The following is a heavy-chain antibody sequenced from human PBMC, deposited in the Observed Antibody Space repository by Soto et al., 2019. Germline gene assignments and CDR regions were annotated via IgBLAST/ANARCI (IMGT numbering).Heavy chain of an antibody. CDR1: GFTFGGYA. CDR3: AKDQDECEVLVSFHH. CDR2: ISGSGGSA. Sequence: EVQLLESGGGLVQPGGSLRLSCAASGFTFGGYAMNWVRQAPGKGLEWVSGISGSGGSAYYADSVKGRFTISRDNSKNTLYLQMNSLRAEDTAVYYCAKDQDECEVLVSFHHWGQGTLGTVSS. J-gene: IGHJ4*02. V-gene: IGHV3-23*01. D-gene: IGHD2-15*01.